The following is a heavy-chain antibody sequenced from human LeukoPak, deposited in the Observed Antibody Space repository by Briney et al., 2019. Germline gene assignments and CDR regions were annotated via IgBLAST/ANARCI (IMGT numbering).Heavy chain of an antibody. Sequence: SETLSLTCAVYGGSFSGYYWSWIRQPPGKGLEWIGEINHSGSTNYNPSLKSRVTISVDTSKNQFSLKLSSVTAADTAVYYCARASGMVRGVTYMDVWGKGTTVTVSS. D-gene: IGHD3-10*01. J-gene: IGHJ6*03. CDR2: INHSGST. CDR3: ARASGMVRGVTYMDV. V-gene: IGHV4-34*01. CDR1: GGSFSGYY.